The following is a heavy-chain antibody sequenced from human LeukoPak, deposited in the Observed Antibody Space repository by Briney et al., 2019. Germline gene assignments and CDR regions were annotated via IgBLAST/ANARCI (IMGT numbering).Heavy chain of an antibody. D-gene: IGHD2-15*01. CDR1: GGSISSYY. V-gene: IGHV4-34*01. CDR2: INHSGNT. J-gene: IGHJ5*02. CDR3: AREIKQAARWFDP. Sequence: SGTLSLTCTVSGGSISSYYWSWIRQPPGKGLEWIGEINHSGNTNYNPSLKSRVTISIDTSKNQFSLKLSSVTAADTAVYYCAREIKQAARWFDPWGQGTLVTVSS.